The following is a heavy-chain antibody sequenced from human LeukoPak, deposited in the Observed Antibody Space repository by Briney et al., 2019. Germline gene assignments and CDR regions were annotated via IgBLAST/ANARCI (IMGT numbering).Heavy chain of an antibody. Sequence: GGSLRLSCAASGFTFSSYAMHWVRQAPGKGLEWVAVISYHGGNKYYADSVKGRFTISRDNSENTLYLQMNSLRTEDTAVFYCARDESGGGWYPDSWGQGTLVTVSS. CDR3: ARDESGGGWYPDS. V-gene: IGHV3-30-3*01. CDR1: GFTFSSYA. D-gene: IGHD6-19*01. CDR2: ISYHGGNK. J-gene: IGHJ4*02.